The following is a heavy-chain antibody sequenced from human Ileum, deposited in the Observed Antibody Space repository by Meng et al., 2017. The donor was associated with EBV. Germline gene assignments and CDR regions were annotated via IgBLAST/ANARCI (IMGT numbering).Heavy chain of an antibody. D-gene: IGHD6-19*01. Sequence: QLQLRESGPGLVKPSGTLSLTCAVSGRSISSSNWWSWVRQPPGKGLEWIGEIYHSGSTNYNPSLKSRVTISVDKSKNQFSLKLSSVTAADTAVYYCASFPPPGKQWLVTDYWGQGTLVTVSS. J-gene: IGHJ4*02. CDR2: IYHSGST. CDR3: ASFPPPGKQWLVTDY. CDR1: GRSISSSNW. V-gene: IGHV4-4*02.